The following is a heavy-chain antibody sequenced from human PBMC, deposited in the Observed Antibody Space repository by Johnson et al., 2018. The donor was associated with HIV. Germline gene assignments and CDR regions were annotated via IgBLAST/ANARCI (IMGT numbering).Heavy chain of an antibody. Sequence: KQDGSEKYYADSVKGRFTISRDNAKNSLYLQMKSLRPEDTALYYCAKDSRAYAFDIWGQGTMVTVSS. CDR2: KQDGSEK. J-gene: IGHJ3*02. CDR3: AKDSRAYAFDI. V-gene: IGHV3-7*03.